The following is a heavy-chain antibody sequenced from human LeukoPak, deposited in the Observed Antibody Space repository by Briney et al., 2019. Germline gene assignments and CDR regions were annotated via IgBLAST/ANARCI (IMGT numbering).Heavy chain of an antibody. CDR1: GFTFNNFA. V-gene: IGHV3-30*02. J-gene: IGHJ6*03. CDR3: AKDRCSNGVGCYYYYMDV. CDR2: IQYDGSNE. Sequence: GGSLRLSCAASGFTFNNFAMSWVRQAPGKGLEWVAYIQYDGSNEQYADSVKGRFSISRDSSKNILYLQMNSLRAEDTAVYYCAKDRCSNGVGCYYYYMDVWGKGTTVTISS. D-gene: IGHD2-8*01.